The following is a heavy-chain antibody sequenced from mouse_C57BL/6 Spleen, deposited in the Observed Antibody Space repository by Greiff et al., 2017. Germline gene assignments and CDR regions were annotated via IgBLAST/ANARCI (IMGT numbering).Heavy chain of an antibody. CDR3: ARADGPWFAY. CDR1: GYAFSSYW. D-gene: IGHD2-3*01. J-gene: IGHJ3*01. CDR2: IYPGDGDT. Sequence: VQRVESGAELVKPGASVKISCKASGYAFSSYWMNWVKQRPGKGLEWIGQIYPGDGDTNYNGKFKGKATLTADKSSSTAYMQLSSLTSEDSAVYFCARADGPWFAYWGQGTLVTVSA. V-gene: IGHV1-80*01.